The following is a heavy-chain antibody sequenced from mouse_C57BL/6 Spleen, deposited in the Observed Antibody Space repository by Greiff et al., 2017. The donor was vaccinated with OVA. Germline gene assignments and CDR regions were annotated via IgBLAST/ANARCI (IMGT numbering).Heavy chain of an antibody. V-gene: IGHV5-17*01. D-gene: IGHD1-1*01. J-gene: IGHJ2*01. CDR1: GFTFSDYG. CDR3: ARDYYGSSSRYFDY. Sequence: VQLKESGGGLVKPGGSLKLSCAASGFTFSDYGMHWVRQAPEKGLEWVAYISSGSSTISYADTVKGRFTISRDNAKTTLFLQMSSLRSEDTAMYYCARDYYGSSSRYFDYWGQGTTLTVSS. CDR2: ISSGSSTI.